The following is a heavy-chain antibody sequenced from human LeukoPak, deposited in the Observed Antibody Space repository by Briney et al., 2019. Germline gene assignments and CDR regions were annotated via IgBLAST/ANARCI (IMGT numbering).Heavy chain of an antibody. CDR2: INHSGST. D-gene: IGHD3-22*01. V-gene: IGHV4-34*01. CDR1: GGSISGYY. J-gene: IGHJ4*02. Sequence: SETLSLTCAVYGGSISGYYWSWIRQPPGKGLEWTGEINHSGSTNYNPSLKSRVTISVDTSKNQFSLKLSSVTAADTAVYYCARGKDYYDSSGYYSAFDYWGQGTLVTVSS. CDR3: ARGKDYYDSSGYYSAFDY.